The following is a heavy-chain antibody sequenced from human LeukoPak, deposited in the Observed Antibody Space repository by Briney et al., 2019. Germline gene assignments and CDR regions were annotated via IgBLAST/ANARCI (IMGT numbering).Heavy chain of an antibody. CDR3: ARVRGYYDSSGSGDAFDI. CDR1: GGSISSYY. V-gene: IGHV4-59*01. Sequence: SETLSLTCTVSGGSISSYYWSWIRQPPGKGLEWIGYIYYSGSTNYSPSVKSRVTISVDTSKNQFSLKLSSVTAADTAVYYCARVRGYYDSSGSGDAFDIWGQATMVTVAS. D-gene: IGHD3-22*01. CDR2: IYYSGST. J-gene: IGHJ3*02.